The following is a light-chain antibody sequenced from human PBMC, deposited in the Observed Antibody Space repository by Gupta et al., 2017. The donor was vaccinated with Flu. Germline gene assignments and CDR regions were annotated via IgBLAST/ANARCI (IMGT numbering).Light chain of an antibody. J-gene: IGKJ1*01. CDR2: NAS. V-gene: IGKV1-5*03. CDR1: HHISSW. Sequence: DIRMTQPPSTLSASVGDKVTITCQASHHISSWLDWYRQKPGEAPNLLIYNASSLHSDVPSRFSGSGFGTEFTLTISSLQPDDIATYYCQQYSSYTTWTFGQGTRVEVK. CDR3: QQYSSYTTWT.